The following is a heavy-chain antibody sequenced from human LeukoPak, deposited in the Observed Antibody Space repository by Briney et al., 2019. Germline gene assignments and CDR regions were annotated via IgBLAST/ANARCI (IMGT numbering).Heavy chain of an antibody. D-gene: IGHD2-2*01. V-gene: IGHV1-46*01. Sequence: ASVKVSCKASGYTFTSYYMHWVRQAPGQGLEWMGIINPSGGSTSYAQKFQGRVTMTRDTSTSTAYMELSRLRSDDTAVYYCARPVYCSSTSCYGFDYWGQGTLVTVSS. J-gene: IGHJ4*02. CDR2: INPSGGST. CDR1: GYTFTSYY. CDR3: ARPVYCSSTSCYGFDY.